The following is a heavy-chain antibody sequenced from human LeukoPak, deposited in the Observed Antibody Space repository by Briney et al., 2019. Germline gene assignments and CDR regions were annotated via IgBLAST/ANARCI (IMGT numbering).Heavy chain of an antibody. Sequence: ASVKVSFKASGYTFTNYFMHWVRQAPGQGLEWMGLINPTGTGTNYAQKFRGRVTLTRDTSTTTVYMELSSLRSEDTAVYYCAREESGGYFDYWGQGTPVTVSS. V-gene: IGHV1-46*01. CDR3: AREESGGYFDY. CDR1: GYTFTNYF. CDR2: INPTGTGT. J-gene: IGHJ4*02. D-gene: IGHD2-8*02.